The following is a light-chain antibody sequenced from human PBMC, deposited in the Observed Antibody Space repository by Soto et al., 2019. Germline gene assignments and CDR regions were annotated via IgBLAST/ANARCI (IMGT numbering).Light chain of an antibody. CDR2: DVS. Sequence: QSVLTQPASVSGSPGQSITNSCTGTSSDVGGYNYVSWYQQHPGKAPKLMIYDVSNRPSGVSNRFSGSKSGNTASLTISGLQAEDEADCSSYTSSSTLVFGTGTKVTVL. V-gene: IGLV2-14*01. CDR3: SSYTSSSTLV. CDR1: SSDVGGYNY. J-gene: IGLJ1*01.